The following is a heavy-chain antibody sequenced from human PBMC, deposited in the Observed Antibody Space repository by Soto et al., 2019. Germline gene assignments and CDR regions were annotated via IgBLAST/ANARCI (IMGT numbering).Heavy chain of an antibody. CDR3: AKNGQPSYYYYGLDV. J-gene: IGHJ6*02. CDR1: GYTFTRYG. V-gene: IGHV1-18*01. CDR2: ISGYNGDT. Sequence: GASVKVSCKASGYTFTRYGISWVRPAPGQDLEWMGWISGYNGDTNYAQKFQVRVSMTIDTSTGTVYMELRSLTSDDTSIYYCAKNGQPSYYYYGLDVWGQGTKVTVSS. D-gene: IGHD2-8*01.